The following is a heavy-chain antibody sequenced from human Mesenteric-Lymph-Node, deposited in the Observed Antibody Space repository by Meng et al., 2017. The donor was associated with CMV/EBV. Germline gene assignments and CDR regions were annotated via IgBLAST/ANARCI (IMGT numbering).Heavy chain of an antibody. CDR1: GFTFGNYA. Sequence: GGSLRLSCAASGFTFGNYAMSWVRQAPGKGLEWVAGISGGGATTRYADSVKGRFTISRDNSKNTVYLQVNSLRAEDTALYYCGKSDSSGFLYKPIEYWGQGTLVTVSS. V-gene: IGHV3-23*01. D-gene: IGHD3-22*01. J-gene: IGHJ4*02. CDR3: GKSDSSGFLYKPIEY. CDR2: ISGGGATT.